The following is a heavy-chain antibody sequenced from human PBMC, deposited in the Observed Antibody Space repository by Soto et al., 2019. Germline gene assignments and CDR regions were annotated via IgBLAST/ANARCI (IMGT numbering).Heavy chain of an antibody. V-gene: IGHV1-18*01. CDR3: AREYCANGVCYLPDY. CDR1: GYTFTTYG. CDR2: ISTYNGNT. Sequence: QVQLVQSGAEVKKPGASVKVSCKASGYTFTTYGISWVRKAPGQGREWMGWISTYNGNTYYTQKLQGRVTMTTDTSTNTAYLELTSLKSDDTAVYYCAREYCANGVCYLPDYWGQGTLVTVSS. J-gene: IGHJ4*02. D-gene: IGHD2-8*01.